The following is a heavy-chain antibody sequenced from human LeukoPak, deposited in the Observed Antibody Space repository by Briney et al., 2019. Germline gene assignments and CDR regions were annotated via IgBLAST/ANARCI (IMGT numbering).Heavy chain of an antibody. J-gene: IGHJ4*02. CDR1: GGSISSYY. CDR2: IYTSGST. D-gene: IGHD2-15*01. Sequence: SETPSLTCTVSGGSISSYYWSWIRQPAGKGLEWIGRIYTSGSTNYNPSLKSRVTMSVATSKNQFSLKMSSVTAADTAVYYCARDQGDCSGGSCYTAVGYWGQGTLVTVSS. CDR3: ARDQGDCSGGSCYTAVGY. V-gene: IGHV4-4*07.